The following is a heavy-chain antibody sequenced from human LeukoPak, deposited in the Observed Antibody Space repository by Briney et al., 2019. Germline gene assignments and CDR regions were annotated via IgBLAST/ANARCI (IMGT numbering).Heavy chain of an antibody. CDR2: IKSKTDGRTT. Sequence: GSLRLSCAASGFTFSNAWMSWVRQAPGKGLEWVGRIKSKTDGRTTDYAAPVKGRFTISRDDSKNTLYLQMNSLKTEDTAVYYCTTSRGSPSYWGQGTLATVSS. CDR1: GFTFSNAW. V-gene: IGHV3-15*01. D-gene: IGHD3-10*01. CDR3: TTSRGSPSY. J-gene: IGHJ4*02.